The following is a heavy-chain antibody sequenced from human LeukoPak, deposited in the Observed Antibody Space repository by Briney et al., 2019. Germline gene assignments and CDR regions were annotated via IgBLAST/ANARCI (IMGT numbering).Heavy chain of an antibody. V-gene: IGHV3-23*01. D-gene: IGHD6-13*01. J-gene: IGHJ5*02. Sequence: GGSLRLSCAASGFTFSNFAMMWVRQAPGTGLQWVSTNGATFYADSVRGRFTIFRDTSMNTLFLQMNSLGAEDTAVYYCAKGAAAGKVDWFDPWGQGTLVTVSS. CDR3: AKGAAAGKVDWFDP. CDR2: NGAT. CDR1: GFTFSNFA.